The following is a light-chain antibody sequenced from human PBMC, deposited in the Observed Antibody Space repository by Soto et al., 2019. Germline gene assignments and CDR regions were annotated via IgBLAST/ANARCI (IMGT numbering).Light chain of an antibody. V-gene: IGKV1-39*01. CDR2: AAS. CDR3: QQNYNTPQT. Sequence: EIQMTQSPSSLSASVGDRVTITCRASQSISSYLNWYQHKPGKTPKVLIYAASSLQSGVPSRFSGSGSGTDFTLTISSLQPEDFATYFCQQNYNTPQTFGQGTKVDIK. CDR1: QSISSY. J-gene: IGKJ1*01.